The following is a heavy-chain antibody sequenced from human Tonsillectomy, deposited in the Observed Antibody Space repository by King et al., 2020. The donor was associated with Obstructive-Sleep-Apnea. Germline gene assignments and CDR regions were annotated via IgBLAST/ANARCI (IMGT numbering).Heavy chain of an antibody. V-gene: IGHV1-2*02. D-gene: IGHD3-10*01. CDR2: ISPNSGAT. CDR3: ARDMSAYDSTSPAY. Sequence: VQLVESGAEVKKPGASVKVSCKASGYTFTGYYIHWVRQAPGQGLEWMGWISPNSGATKYAQKFQDRVTMTRDTSISTAYMDLSRLRSDDTAIYYCARDMSAYDSTSPAYWGQGTLGTVSS. CDR1: GYTFTGYY. J-gene: IGHJ4*02.